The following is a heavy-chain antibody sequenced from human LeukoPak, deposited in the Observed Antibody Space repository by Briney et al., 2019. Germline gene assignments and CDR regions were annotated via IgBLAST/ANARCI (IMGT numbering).Heavy chain of an antibody. D-gene: IGHD3-22*01. CDR2: IIPIFGTA. CDR1: GGTFSSYA. J-gene: IGHJ4*02. CDR3: AREYYDSSGYIDY. V-gene: IGHV1-69*13. Sequence: ASVKVSCKASGGTFSSYAISWVRQAPGQGLEWMGGIIPIFGTANYAQKFQGRVTITADESTSTAYMELGSLRSEDTAVYHCAREYYDSSGYIDYWGQGTLVTVSS.